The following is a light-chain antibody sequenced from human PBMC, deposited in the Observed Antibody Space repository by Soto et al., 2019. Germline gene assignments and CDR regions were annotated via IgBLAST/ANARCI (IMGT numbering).Light chain of an antibody. CDR1: SSDVGGYNY. J-gene: IGLJ2*01. CDR3: SSYTSSSTLIVE. CDR2: DVS. Sequence: QSALTQPASVSGSPGQSITISCTGTSSDVGGYNYVSWYQQHPGKAPKLMIYDVSNRPSGVSNRFSGSKSGNTASLTISGLQAEDEADYYCSSYTSSSTLIVEFGGGTKVTVL. V-gene: IGLV2-14*01.